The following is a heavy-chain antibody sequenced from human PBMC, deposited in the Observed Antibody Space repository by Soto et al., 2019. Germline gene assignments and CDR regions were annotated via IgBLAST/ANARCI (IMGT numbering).Heavy chain of an antibody. J-gene: IGHJ5*01. V-gene: IGHV3-15*01. CDR2: VKSKTDGWTT. CDR1: GFTFSNAW. D-gene: IGHD3-10*01. CDR3: STGSGRCSVGSGSYWFDS. Sequence: GGSLRLSCAASGFTFSNAWLSWGRQAPRTGLEWVGRVKSKTDGWTTDYAAPVKVRFTISRDDSKNTLYLQMNSRKTEATAVYYCSTGSGRCSVGSGSYWFDSWGQGTLVTVSS.